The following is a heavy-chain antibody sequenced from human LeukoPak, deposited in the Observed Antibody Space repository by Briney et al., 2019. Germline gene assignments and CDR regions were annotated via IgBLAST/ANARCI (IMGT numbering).Heavy chain of an antibody. CDR1: GFTFSTYA. J-gene: IGHJ6*03. D-gene: IGHD4/OR15-4a*01. Sequence: GGSLRLSCAASGFTFSTYAMSWVRQAPGKGLEWLSTIGGGGRDTFYADSVKRRFTVSRDNSKNTLYLQMSSLRAEDTAVYFCAKNRGANYYNYYMDVWGKGTTVTVSS. V-gene: IGHV3-23*01. CDR2: IGGGGRDT. CDR3: AKNRGANYYNYYMDV.